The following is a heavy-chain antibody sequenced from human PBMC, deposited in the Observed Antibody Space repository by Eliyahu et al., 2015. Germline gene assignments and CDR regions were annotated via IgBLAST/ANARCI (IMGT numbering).Heavy chain of an antibody. D-gene: IGHD6-19*01. V-gene: IGHV3-74*01. CDR1: GFFFSDYW. CDR2: IDPLATSP. CDR3: SRDMWAVESVDEAFDL. Sequence: EVQVVESGGGLVQSGGSLRLSCSVSGFFFSDYWMHWVRQAPGKGLEWVARIDPLATSPIYAASVKGRFTISRDNAKKTLSLQMNSLRAEDTAVYYCSRDMWAVESVDEAFDLWGQGSMVTVSS. J-gene: IGHJ3*01.